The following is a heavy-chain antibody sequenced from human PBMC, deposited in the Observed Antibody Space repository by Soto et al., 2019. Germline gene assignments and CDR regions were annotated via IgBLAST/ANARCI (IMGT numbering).Heavy chain of an antibody. CDR1: GYTFTSYD. D-gene: IGHD3-9*01. V-gene: IGHV1-8*01. CDR3: AREKTTYYDILTGYYSDWFDP. J-gene: IGHJ5*02. CDR2: MNPNSGNT. Sequence: ASVKVSCKASGYTFTSYDINWVRQATGQGLEWMGWMNPNSGNTGYAQKFQGRVTMTRNTSISTAYMELSSLRSEDTAVYYCAREKTTYYDILTGYYSDWFDPWGQGTLVTVSS.